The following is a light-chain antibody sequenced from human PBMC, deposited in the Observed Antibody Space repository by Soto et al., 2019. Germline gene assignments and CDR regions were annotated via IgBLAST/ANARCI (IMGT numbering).Light chain of an antibody. Sequence: DMHMSQSPSSLSASLGHRVTITFRASQSVSDWLAWYQQKPGKAPKLLIYDASNLKSGVPSRFRGSGSGTEFTLTISSLQADDFATYYCQQYDSYSWTFGQGTKVDIK. CDR1: QSVSDW. J-gene: IGKJ1*01. CDR2: DAS. CDR3: QQYDSYSWT. V-gene: IGKV1-5*01.